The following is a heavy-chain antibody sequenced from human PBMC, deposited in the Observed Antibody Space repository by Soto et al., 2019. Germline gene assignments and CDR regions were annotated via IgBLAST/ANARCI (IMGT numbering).Heavy chain of an antibody. V-gene: IGHV1-69*13. CDR3: AGGIIGYLGSSDYFDY. CDR2: TIPIYRTV. Sequence: SVTVSCMSSGGTLTNFAFSWVRQAPGQGLEWMGGTIPIYRTVHYAQKYEGRITITADESTNTAYMELYSLRYEDTAMYYCAGGIIGYLGSSDYFDYWGLGTLVTVSS. D-gene: IGHD3-10*01. J-gene: IGHJ4*02. CDR1: GGTLTNFA.